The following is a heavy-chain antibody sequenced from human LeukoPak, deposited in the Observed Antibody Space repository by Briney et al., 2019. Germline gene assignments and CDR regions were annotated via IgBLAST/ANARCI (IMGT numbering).Heavy chain of an antibody. J-gene: IGHJ4*02. V-gene: IGHV3-30*02. CDR3: AKDRNDVWGSYRPD. D-gene: IGHD3-16*02. Sequence: PGGSLRLSRAASGFTFSSYGMHWVRQAPGKGLEWVAFIRYDGSNKYYADSVKGRFTISRDNSKNTLYLQMNSLRAEDTAVYYCAKDRNDVWGSYRPDWGQGTLVTVSS. CDR1: GFTFSSYG. CDR2: IRYDGSNK.